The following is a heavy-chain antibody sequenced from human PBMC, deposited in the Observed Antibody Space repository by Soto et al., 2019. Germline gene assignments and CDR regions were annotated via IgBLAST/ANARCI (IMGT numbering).Heavy chain of an antibody. CDR3: ARVRFPNQGESIDY. V-gene: IGHV1-18*04. D-gene: IGHD3-16*01. Sequence: ASVKVSCKASGYTFTSYGISWVRQAPGQGLEWMGWISAYNGNTNYAQKLQGRVTMTADTSTSTAYMELRSLRSDDTAVYYCARVRFPNQGESIDYWGQGTLVTVSS. CDR2: ISAYNGNT. CDR1: GYTFTSYG. J-gene: IGHJ4*02.